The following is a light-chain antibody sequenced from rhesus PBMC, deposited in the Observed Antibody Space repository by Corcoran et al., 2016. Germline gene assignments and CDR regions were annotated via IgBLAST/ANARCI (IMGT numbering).Light chain of an antibody. V-gene: IGKV1-66*01. CDR2: SAS. CDR3: HQSNESPYS. J-gene: IGKJ2*01. CDR1: QEIHTS. Sequence: DIQMTQFPSSLSASVGDRVTITGRASQEIHTSVSWYQQKPGKAPKPLIYSASSLEPGVRSRFSGRKSWAGYSLTIHVLPPEDIATYYCHQSNESPYSFVQGTKVELQ.